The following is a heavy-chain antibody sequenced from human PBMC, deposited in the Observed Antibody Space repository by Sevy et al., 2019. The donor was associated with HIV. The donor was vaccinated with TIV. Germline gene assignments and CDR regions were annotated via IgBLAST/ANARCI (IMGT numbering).Heavy chain of an antibody. D-gene: IGHD5-18*01. CDR1: GFTFSSYS. CDR2: ISYDGSNI. J-gene: IGHJ6*02. CDR3: ARDSVDTPSYYYLYGMDV. Sequence: GGSLRLSCAASGFTFSSYSFHWVHQAPGKGLEWVAVISYDGSNIYYGESVRGRVTISRDNSKNSTYLQLNSLRGDDTAVYYCARDSVDTPSYYYLYGMDVWGQGTTVTVSS. V-gene: IGHV3-30-3*01.